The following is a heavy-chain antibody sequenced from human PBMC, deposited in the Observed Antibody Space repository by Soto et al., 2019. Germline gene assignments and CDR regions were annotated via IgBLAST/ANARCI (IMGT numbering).Heavy chain of an antibody. J-gene: IGHJ6*02. Sequence: EVQLVESGGGLVQPGGSLRLSCAASGFTFSSYWMHWVRQAPGKGLVWVSRINSDGSSTSYADSVKGRFTISRDNAKNTLYLQMNSLRAEDTAVYYCARGPEDIVVVVAAAHTPPGPMDVWGQGTTVTLSS. CDR1: GFTFSSYW. CDR2: INSDGSST. V-gene: IGHV3-74*01. D-gene: IGHD2-15*01. CDR3: ARGPEDIVVVVAAAHTPPGPMDV.